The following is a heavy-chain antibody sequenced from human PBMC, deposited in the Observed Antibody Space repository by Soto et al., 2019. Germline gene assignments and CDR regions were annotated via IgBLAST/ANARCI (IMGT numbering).Heavy chain of an antibody. CDR2: ISPSGTT. CDR3: ASAPKVSGSAQTRPDF. J-gene: IGHJ4*02. Sequence: SETLSLTCSLYSGSLSCYYWSWIRQPPGKGLEWIGEISPSGTTNYSPSLKSRVSISVDTSKNQFSLNLTSLTAADTAVYYCASAPKVSGSAQTRPDFWGQGSLVTVSS. V-gene: IGHV4-34*01. CDR1: SGSLSCYY. D-gene: IGHD6-6*01.